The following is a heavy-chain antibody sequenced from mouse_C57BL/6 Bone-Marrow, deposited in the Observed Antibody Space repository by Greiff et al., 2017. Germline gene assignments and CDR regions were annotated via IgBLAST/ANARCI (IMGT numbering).Heavy chain of an antibody. CDR1: GYTFTSYW. Sequence: QVQLKQSGAELAKPGASVKLSCKASGYTFTSYWMHWVKQRPGQGLEWIGYINPSSGYTKYNQKFKDKATLTADKSSSTAYMQLSSLTYEDSAVYYCARAGDVRYYAMDYCGQGTSVTVSS. D-gene: IGHD2-13*01. CDR2: INPSSGYT. V-gene: IGHV1-7*01. J-gene: IGHJ4*01. CDR3: ARAGDVRYYAMDY.